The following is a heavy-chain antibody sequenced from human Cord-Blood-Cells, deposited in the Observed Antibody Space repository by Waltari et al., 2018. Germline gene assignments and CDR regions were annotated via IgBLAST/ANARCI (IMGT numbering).Heavy chain of an antibody. CDR2: INHRGRT. V-gene: IGHV4-34*01. Sequence: QVQLQQWGAGLLKPSETLSLTCAVYGGSFSGYYWSWIRQPPGKGLEWIGEINHRGRTNYNPSRKSRVTISVDTSKNQFSLKLSSVTAADTAVYYCARGGDIVVVPAAIAYFQHWGQGTLVTVSS. CDR1: GGSFSGYY. D-gene: IGHD2-2*02. J-gene: IGHJ1*01. CDR3: ARGGDIVVVPAAIAYFQH.